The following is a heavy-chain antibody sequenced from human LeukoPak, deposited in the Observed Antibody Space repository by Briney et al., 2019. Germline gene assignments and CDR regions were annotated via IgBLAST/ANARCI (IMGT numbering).Heavy chain of an antibody. CDR2: ISWNSGSI. D-gene: IGHD6-13*01. Sequence: GGSLRLSCAASGFTFDDYAMHWVRQAPGEGLEWVSGISWNSGSIGYADSVKGRFTISRDNAKNFLYLQMNSLRAEDTALYYCAKDLIDIAAAGFDAFDIWGQGTMVTVSS. J-gene: IGHJ3*02. CDR3: AKDLIDIAAAGFDAFDI. CDR1: GFTFDDYA. V-gene: IGHV3-9*01.